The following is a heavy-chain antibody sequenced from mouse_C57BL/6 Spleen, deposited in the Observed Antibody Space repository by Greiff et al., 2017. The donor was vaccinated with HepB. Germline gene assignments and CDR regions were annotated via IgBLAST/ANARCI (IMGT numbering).Heavy chain of an antibody. J-gene: IGHJ4*01. CDR1: GYTFTSYG. V-gene: IGHV1-81*01. Sequence: QVQLQQSGAELARPGASVKLSCKASGYTFTSYGISWVKQRTGQGLEWIGEIYPRSGNTYYNEKFKGKATLTADKSSSPAYMELRSLTSEDSAVYFCARWPFITTVVATSSYAMDYWGQGTSVTVSS. D-gene: IGHD1-1*01. CDR3: ARWPFITTVVATSSYAMDY. CDR2: IYPRSGNT.